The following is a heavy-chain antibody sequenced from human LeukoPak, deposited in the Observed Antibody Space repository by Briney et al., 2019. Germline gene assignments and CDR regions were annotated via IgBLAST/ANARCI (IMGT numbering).Heavy chain of an antibody. D-gene: IGHD2-2*01. CDR2: IRYDGSNK. V-gene: IGHV3-30*02. J-gene: IGHJ6*02. Sequence: GGSLRLSCAASGFTFSSYGMHWVRQAPGKGLEWVAFIRYDGSNKYYADSVKGRFTISRDNSKNTLYLQMNSLRAEDTAVYYRAKDLVSIVVVPAAVLYYGMDVWGQGTTVTVSS. CDR1: GFTFSSYG. CDR3: AKDLVSIVVVPAAVLYYGMDV.